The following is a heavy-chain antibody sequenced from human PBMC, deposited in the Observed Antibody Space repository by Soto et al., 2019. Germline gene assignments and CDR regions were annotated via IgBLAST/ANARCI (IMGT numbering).Heavy chain of an antibody. Sequence: EVQLVESGGRLVQPGGSLRLSCAASGFILSSYSMNCARQAPGKGLEWVSYISSSSNTIYYADSVKGRFTISRDNAKNSLYLQMNSLRDEDTAVYYCVRGGAFKIDYWGQGTLVTVSS. D-gene: IGHD3-16*01. CDR3: VRGGAFKIDY. J-gene: IGHJ4*02. V-gene: IGHV3-48*02. CDR2: ISSSSNTI. CDR1: GFILSSYS.